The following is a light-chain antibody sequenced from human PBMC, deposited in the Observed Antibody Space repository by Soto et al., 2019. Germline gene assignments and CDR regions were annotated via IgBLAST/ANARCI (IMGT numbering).Light chain of an antibody. CDR3: QYRSNWSPGT. Sequence: EIVMTQSPATLSVSPGERATLSCRASQSVSIKLAWYQQKPGQAPRLLIYDASNRATGIPARFSGSGSGTDFTLTISSREPEDVAVYNCQYRSNWSPGTFGQGTRLEIK. CDR2: DAS. CDR1: QSVSIK. V-gene: IGKV3-11*01. J-gene: IGKJ5*01.